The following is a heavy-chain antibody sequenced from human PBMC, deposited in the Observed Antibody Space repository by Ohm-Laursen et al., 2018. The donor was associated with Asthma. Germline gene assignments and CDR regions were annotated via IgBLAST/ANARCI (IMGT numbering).Heavy chain of an antibody. CDR1: GFTFSSYA. Sequence: SLRLSCAASGFTFSSYAMHWVRQAPGKGLEWVAVISYDGSNKYYADSVKGRFTISRDNSKNTLYLQMNSLRAEDTAVYYCARDTYYYDSSGYPGDYWGQGTLVTVSS. D-gene: IGHD3-22*01. V-gene: IGHV3-30-3*01. CDR3: ARDTYYYDSSGYPGDY. CDR2: ISYDGSNK. J-gene: IGHJ4*02.